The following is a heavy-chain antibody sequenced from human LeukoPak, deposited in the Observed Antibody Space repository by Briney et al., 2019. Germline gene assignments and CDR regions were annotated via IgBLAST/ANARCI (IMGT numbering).Heavy chain of an antibody. V-gene: IGHV4-30-2*01. Sequence: PSETLSLTCTVSGGSISSGGYYWSWIRQPPGKGLEWIGYIYHSGSTYYNPSLKSRVTISVDRSKNQFSLKLSSVTAADTAVYYCARDEDGFDPWGQGTLVTVSS. J-gene: IGHJ5*02. CDR1: GGSISSGGYY. CDR2: IYHSGST. CDR3: ARDEDGFDP.